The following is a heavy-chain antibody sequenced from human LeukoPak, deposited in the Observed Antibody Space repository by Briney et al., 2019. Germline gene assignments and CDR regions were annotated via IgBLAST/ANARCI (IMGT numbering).Heavy chain of an antibody. CDR3: AQASSSWYFPPDAFDI. CDR1: GGSISSSSYY. Sequence: SETLSLTCTVSGGSISSSSYYWGWIRQPPGKGLEWIGSIYYSGSTYYNPSLKSRVTISVDTSKNQFSLKLSSVTAADTAVYYCAQASSSWYFPPDAFDIWGQGTMVTVSS. CDR2: IYYSGST. V-gene: IGHV4-39*07. J-gene: IGHJ3*02. D-gene: IGHD6-13*01.